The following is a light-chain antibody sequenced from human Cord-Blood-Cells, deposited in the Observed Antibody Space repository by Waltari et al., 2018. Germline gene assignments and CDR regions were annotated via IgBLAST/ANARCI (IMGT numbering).Light chain of an antibody. J-gene: IGKJ2*04. V-gene: IGKV3-15*01. Sequence: EIVMTQSPATLSVSPGERATLSCRASQRVSSNLAWYQQKPGQAPRLLIYGASTRATGSPARFSGSGSGTEFTLTISSLQSEDFAVYYCQQYNNWPPCSFGQGTKLEIK. CDR3: QQYNNWPPCS. CDR1: QRVSSN. CDR2: GAS.